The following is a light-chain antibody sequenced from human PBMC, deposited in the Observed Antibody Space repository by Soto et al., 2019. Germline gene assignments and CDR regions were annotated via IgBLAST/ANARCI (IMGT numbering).Light chain of an antibody. CDR3: QLYGVSPMYT. CDR1: QSISSSS. J-gene: IGKJ2*01. Sequence: EDVLSRSPGYLSLTPGERATLSCRASQSISSSSLAWYQQKRGQAPRLLIYGASRRATGIPDTFSGSGSGTDFTLTISRLEPEDFAVYYCQLYGVSPMYTFGLRTKVDIK. V-gene: IGKV3-20*01. CDR2: GAS.